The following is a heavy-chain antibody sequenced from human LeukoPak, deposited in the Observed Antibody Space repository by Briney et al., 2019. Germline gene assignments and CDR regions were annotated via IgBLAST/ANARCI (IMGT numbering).Heavy chain of an antibody. CDR1: GGSFSSSVSY. J-gene: IGHJ4*02. CDR2: IYPTGIT. CDR3: VRRYGSGDYRPDC. V-gene: IGHV4-39*01. D-gene: IGHD3-10*01. Sequence: SETLSLTCSVSGGSFSSSVSYWGWIRQPPGKGLEWIGSIYPTGITYYNPSLQSRITISVDTPKNQFSLTLSSVTAADTAVYYCVRRYGSGDYRPDCWGQGTLVTVSS.